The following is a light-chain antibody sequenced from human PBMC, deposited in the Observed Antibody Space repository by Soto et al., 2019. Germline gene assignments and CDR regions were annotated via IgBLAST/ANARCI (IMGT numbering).Light chain of an antibody. CDR3: QQYNNWPPGYT. Sequence: EIVMTQSPATLSVSPGERATLSCRASQSVSSNLAWYQQKPGQGPWLLIYGASTRATGITARFSGSGSGTEFTLTISILQSEDFAVYYCQQYNNWPPGYTFGKGTKLEIK. J-gene: IGKJ2*01. V-gene: IGKV3-15*01. CDR2: GAS. CDR1: QSVSSN.